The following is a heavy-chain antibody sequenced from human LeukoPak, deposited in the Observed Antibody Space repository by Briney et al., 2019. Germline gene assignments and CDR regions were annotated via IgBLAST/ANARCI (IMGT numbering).Heavy chain of an antibody. J-gene: IGHJ3*02. Sequence: GGSLRLSCAASGFTFSSYSMNWVRQAPGKGLEWVSSISSSSSYIYYADSVKGRFTISRDNAKNSLYLQMNSLRAEDTAVYYCARDRYRSVLEWLPHDTFDIWGQGTMVTVSS. D-gene: IGHD3-3*01. V-gene: IGHV3-21*01. CDR2: ISSSSSYI. CDR3: ARDRYRSVLEWLPHDTFDI. CDR1: GFTFSSYS.